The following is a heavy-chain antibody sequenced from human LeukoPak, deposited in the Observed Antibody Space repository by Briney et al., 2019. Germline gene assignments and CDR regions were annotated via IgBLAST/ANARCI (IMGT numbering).Heavy chain of an antibody. CDR3: ARRPMKVGASDY. D-gene: IGHD1-26*01. CDR1: GFTFSSYS. CDR2: IYYSGST. Sequence: PGGSLRLSCAASGFTFSSYSMNWIRQPPGKGLEWVGSIYYSGSTYYNPSLKSRVTISVDTSKNQFSLKLSSVTAADTAVYYCARRPMKVGASDYWGQGTLVTVSS. V-gene: IGHV4-39*01. J-gene: IGHJ4*02.